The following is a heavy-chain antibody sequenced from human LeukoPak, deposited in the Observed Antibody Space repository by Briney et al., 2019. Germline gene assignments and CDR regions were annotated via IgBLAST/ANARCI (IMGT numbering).Heavy chain of an antibody. D-gene: IGHD6-19*01. J-gene: IGHJ5*02. V-gene: IGHV7-4-1*02. CDR3: ARDSDSSGWCSESNWFDP. CDR1: GYTFTSYA. CDR2: INTNTGNP. Sequence: GASVKVSCKASGYTFTSYAMNWVRQAPGQGLEWMGWINTNTGNPTYAQGFTGRFVFSLDTSVSTAYLQISSLKAEDTAVYYCARDSDSSGWCSESNWFDPWGQGTLVTVSS.